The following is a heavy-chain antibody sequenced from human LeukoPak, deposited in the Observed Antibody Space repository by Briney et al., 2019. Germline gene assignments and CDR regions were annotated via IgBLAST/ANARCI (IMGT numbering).Heavy chain of an antibody. V-gene: IGHV4-28*01. CDR1: GYSISSSNW. Sequence: SDTLSLTCAVSGYSISSSNWWGWIRQPPGKGLEWIGYIYYSGSTYYNPSLKSRVTMSVDTSKNQFSLKLSSVTAVDTAVYYCARTGRAGGYDILTGYYTSYYGMDVWGQGTTGTVSS. D-gene: IGHD3-9*01. CDR3: ARTGRAGGYDILTGYYTSYYGMDV. J-gene: IGHJ6*02. CDR2: IYYSGST.